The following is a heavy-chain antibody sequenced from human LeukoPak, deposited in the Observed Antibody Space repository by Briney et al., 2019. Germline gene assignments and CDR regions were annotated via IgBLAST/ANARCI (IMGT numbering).Heavy chain of an antibody. CDR1: GFTFDDYG. Sequence: PGGSLRLSCAASGFTFDDYGMSWVRQAPGKGLEWVSGINWNGGSTGYADSVKGRFTISRDNAKNSLYLQMNSLRAEDTAVYYCAKGYSYGYSTYFDYWGQGTLVTVSS. CDR2: INWNGGST. J-gene: IGHJ4*02. V-gene: IGHV3-20*04. CDR3: AKGYSYGYSTYFDY. D-gene: IGHD5-18*01.